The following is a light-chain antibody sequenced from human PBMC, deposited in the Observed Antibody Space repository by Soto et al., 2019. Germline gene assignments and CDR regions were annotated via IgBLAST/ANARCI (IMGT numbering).Light chain of an antibody. CDR3: TSYAGSNNFFHV. V-gene: IGLV2-8*01. Sequence: QSALTQPPSASGSPGQSVTISCTGTSSDVGGYNYVSWYQQHPGKAPKLMIYEVSKRPSGVPDRFSGSKSGNTASLTVSGLQAEDEADYYCTSYAGSNNFFHVFGPGTEVTDL. CDR2: EVS. J-gene: IGLJ1*01. CDR1: SSDVGGYNY.